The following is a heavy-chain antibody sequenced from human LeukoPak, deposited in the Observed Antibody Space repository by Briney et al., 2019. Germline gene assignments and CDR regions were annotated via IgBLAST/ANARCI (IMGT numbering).Heavy chain of an antibody. J-gene: IGHJ4*02. CDR3: ARDEGAPHPGYFDY. Sequence: SQTLSLTCAISGHSFSSNSAAWNWIRQSPSRGLEWLGRTYYRSKWYNDYAVSVKSRITINPDTSKNQFSLQLNSVTPEDTAVYYCARDEGAPHPGYFDYWGQGTLVTVSS. D-gene: IGHD1-26*01. V-gene: IGHV6-1*01. CDR1: GHSFSSNSAA. CDR2: TYYRSKWYN.